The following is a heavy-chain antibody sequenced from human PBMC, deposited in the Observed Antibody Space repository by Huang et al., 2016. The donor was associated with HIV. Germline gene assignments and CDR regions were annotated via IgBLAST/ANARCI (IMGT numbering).Heavy chain of an antibody. Sequence: QVQLVESGGGVVQPGGSLRLSCAASGFTFSSYGMHWVRQAPGKGLEWVACIRYEGSNKDYADSVRGRFTISRDNSKNTLYLQMNSLRAEDTAVYYCAKGSMANAFDIWGQGTMVTVSS. D-gene: IGHD3-10*01. J-gene: IGHJ3*02. CDR2: IRYEGSNK. CDR3: AKGSMANAFDI. CDR1: GFTFSSYG. V-gene: IGHV3-30*02.